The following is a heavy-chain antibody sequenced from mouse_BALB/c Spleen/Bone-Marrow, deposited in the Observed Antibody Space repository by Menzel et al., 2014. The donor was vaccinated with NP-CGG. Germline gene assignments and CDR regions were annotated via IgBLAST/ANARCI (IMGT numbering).Heavy chain of an antibody. D-gene: IGHD2-4*01. Sequence: DLVKPGASVTLSCKASGYTFTNFWINWIKQRPGQGLEWIGRIAPGSGTTYYNEMFKGKATLTVDTSSSTAYIQLSSLSSEDSAVYFYARNDYIMDHWRQGTSATASS. CDR2: IAPGSGTT. J-gene: IGHJ4*01. CDR3: ARNDYIMDH. V-gene: IGHV1S41*01. CDR1: GYTFTNFW.